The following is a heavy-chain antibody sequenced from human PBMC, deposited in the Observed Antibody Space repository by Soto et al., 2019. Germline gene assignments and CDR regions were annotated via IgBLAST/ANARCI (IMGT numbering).Heavy chain of an antibody. CDR1: GFTFSSYA. D-gene: IGHD3-9*01. CDR2: ISGSGGST. CDR3: AKEEGDILTGYYPPDYYYGMDV. J-gene: IGHJ6*02. Sequence: GGSLRLSCAASGFTFSSYAMSWVRQAPGKGLEWVSAISGSGGSTYYADSVKGRFTISRDNSKNTLYLQMNSLRAEDTAVYYCAKEEGDILTGYYPPDYYYGMDVWGQGTTVTVSS. V-gene: IGHV3-23*01.